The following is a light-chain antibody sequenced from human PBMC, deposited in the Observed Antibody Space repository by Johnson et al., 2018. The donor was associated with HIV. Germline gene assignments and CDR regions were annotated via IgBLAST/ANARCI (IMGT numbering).Light chain of an antibody. V-gene: IGLV1-51*02. CDR2: ENN. CDR1: SSNIGNNY. J-gene: IGLJ1*01. CDR3: GTWDSSLSAEV. Sequence: QSVLTQPPSVSAAPGQKVTISCYGSSSNIGNNYVSWYQQLPGTAPKLLIYENNKRPSGIPDRFSGSKSGTSATLGITGLQTGDEAEYYCGTWDSSLSAEVFGTGTKVTVL.